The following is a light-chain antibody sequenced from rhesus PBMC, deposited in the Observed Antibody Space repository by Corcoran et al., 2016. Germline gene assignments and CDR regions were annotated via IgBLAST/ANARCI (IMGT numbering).Light chain of an antibody. CDR1: QDITND. CDR2: DAS. CDR3: QHYYSLPYS. V-gene: IGKV1S8*01. Sequence: DIQMTQSPSSLSASIGDRVTITCRASQDITNDLAWYQQKPGEILKFLMYDASILQSGIPSRFSGSGSGTDFTLTSSSLQPEDFATYYCQHYYSLPYSFGQGTRVEIK. J-gene: IGKJ2*01.